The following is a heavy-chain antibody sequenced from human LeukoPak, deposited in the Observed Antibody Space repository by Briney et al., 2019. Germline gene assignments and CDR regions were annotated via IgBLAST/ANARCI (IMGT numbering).Heavy chain of an antibody. Sequence: SQTLSLTCAISGDSVSSNSAAWNWIRQSPSRGLEWLGRTYYRSKWYNDYAVSVKSRITINPDTSKNQFSLQLNSVTPEDTAVYYCARETDIWFGPRYYFDYWGQGTLVTVSS. D-gene: IGHD3-10*01. V-gene: IGHV6-1*01. J-gene: IGHJ4*02. CDR3: ARETDIWFGPRYYFDY. CDR1: GDSVSSNSAA. CDR2: TYYRSKWYN.